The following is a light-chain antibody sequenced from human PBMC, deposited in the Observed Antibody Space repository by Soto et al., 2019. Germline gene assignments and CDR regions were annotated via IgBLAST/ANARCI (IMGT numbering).Light chain of an antibody. CDR3: AAWDDSVNGVV. Sequence: QSVLTQSPSVSGTPGQRVTISCSGSSSNIGSNTVNWYQQLPGTAPKLRIYTINQRPSGVPDRFSGSKSGTSASLAISGLQSEDEADYYCAAWDDSVNGVVFGGGTKLTVL. CDR2: TIN. V-gene: IGLV1-44*01. J-gene: IGLJ2*01. CDR1: SSNIGSNT.